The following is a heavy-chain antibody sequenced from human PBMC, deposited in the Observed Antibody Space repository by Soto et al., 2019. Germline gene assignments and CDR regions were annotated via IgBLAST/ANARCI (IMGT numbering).Heavy chain of an antibody. CDR2: IYYSGST. CDR1: GDSISSYY. Sequence: PSETLSLTCSVSGDSISSYYWSWIRQPPGNGLEWIGYIYYSGSTNYNPSLKSRVTISVDRSKKQFSLKLRSVTAADTAVYYCARDLIRGWFDPWGQGTLVTAPQ. V-gene: IGHV4-59*01. D-gene: IGHD3-10*01. J-gene: IGHJ5*02. CDR3: ARDLIRGWFDP.